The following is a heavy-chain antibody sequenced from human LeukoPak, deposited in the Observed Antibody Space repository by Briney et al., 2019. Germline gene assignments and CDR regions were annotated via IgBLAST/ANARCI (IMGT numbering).Heavy chain of an antibody. CDR1: GFTFSSYA. J-gene: IGHJ4*02. CDR3: ARNYYDSSGYYYYFDY. CDR2: ISYDGSNK. Sequence: SCKASGFTFSSYAMHWVRQAPGKGLEWVAVISYDGSNKYYADSVKGRFTISRDNSKNTLYLQMNSLRAEDTAVYYCARNYYDSSGYYYYFDYWGQGTLVTVSS. V-gene: IGHV3-30-3*01. D-gene: IGHD3-22*01.